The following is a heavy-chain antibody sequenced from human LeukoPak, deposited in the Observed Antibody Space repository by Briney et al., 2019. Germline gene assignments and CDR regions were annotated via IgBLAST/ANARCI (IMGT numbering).Heavy chain of an antibody. D-gene: IGHD5-24*01. J-gene: IGHJ3*02. CDR2: AIPILGIA. V-gene: IGHV1-69*10. Sequence: SVKVSCKASGGIFSSYTFNWVRQAPGQGLEWMGGAIPILGIATYAQKFQGRITITADKSTSTAYMELSSLRSDDPAMYYCAREPDVDMSTFRGEAFDIWGQGTMVTVSS. CDR1: GGIFSSYT. CDR3: AREPDVDMSTFRGEAFDI.